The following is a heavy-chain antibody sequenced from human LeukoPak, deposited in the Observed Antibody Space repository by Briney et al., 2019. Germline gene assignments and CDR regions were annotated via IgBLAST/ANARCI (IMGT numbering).Heavy chain of an antibody. CDR3: VRQGGRGGSIWGSSDY. CDR1: GYKFTSFW. J-gene: IGHJ4*02. D-gene: IGHD3-16*01. CDR2: IYPGDSDT. Sequence: GESLRISCKASGYKFTSFWIGWVRQMPGKGLEWMAMIYPGDSDTRYNPSFEGQVTISADQSVSNVYLQWNSLKASDTAMYYCVRQGGRGGSIWGSSDYWGQGTLVIVSS. V-gene: IGHV5-51*01.